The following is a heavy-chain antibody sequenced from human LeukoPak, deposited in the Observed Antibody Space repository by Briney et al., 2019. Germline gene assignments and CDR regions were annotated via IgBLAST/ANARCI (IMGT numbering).Heavy chain of an antibody. Sequence: SETLSLTCTVSGDSISSYYWSWIRQPPGKGLEWIGYIYYSGTTNYNPSLKSRVTISVDTSKNHFSLKLDSVTAADTAVYYCASVYDSSGYYPFWGQGTLVTVSS. CDR1: GDSISSYY. V-gene: IGHV4-59*01. J-gene: IGHJ4*02. D-gene: IGHD3-22*01. CDR3: ASVYDSSGYYPF. CDR2: IYYSGTT.